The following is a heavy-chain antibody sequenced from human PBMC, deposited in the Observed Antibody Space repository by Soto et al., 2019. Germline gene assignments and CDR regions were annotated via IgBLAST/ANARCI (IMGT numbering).Heavy chain of an antibody. CDR3: AKENSLYCSSTSCYLDY. CDR1: GFAFSSYA. Sequence: GGSLRLSCAASGFAFSSYAMSWVRQAPGKGLEWVSAISGGGHNTFYADSVKGRFTISRDNSENTLYLQMSSLRAEDTAAYFCAKENSLYCSSTSCYLDYWGPGTLVTVSS. V-gene: IGHV3-23*01. J-gene: IGHJ4*02. CDR2: ISGGGHNT. D-gene: IGHD2-2*01.